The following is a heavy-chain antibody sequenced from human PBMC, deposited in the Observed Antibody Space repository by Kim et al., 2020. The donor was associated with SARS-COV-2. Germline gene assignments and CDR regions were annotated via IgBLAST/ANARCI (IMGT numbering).Heavy chain of an antibody. D-gene: IGHD6-25*01. CDR1: GFPFTNYF. CDR3: AREAALIAAPQKNFDY. V-gene: IGHV1-46*01. Sequence: ASVKVSCKASGFPFTNYFMHWVRQAPGQGLEWMGTINPSGAFTLFTQKYQGRAIITKDTSTSTVYMEVSSLRSEDTAVYFCAREAALIAAPQKNFDYWGQGTLVTVSS. J-gene: IGHJ4*02. CDR2: INPSGAFT.